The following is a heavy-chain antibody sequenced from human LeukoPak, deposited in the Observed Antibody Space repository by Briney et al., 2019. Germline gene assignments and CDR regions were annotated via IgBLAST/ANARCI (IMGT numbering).Heavy chain of an antibody. V-gene: IGHV4-59*01. D-gene: IGHD1-26*01. CDR2: IYYSGST. CDR3: ARLQWELVEAFDI. J-gene: IGHJ3*02. Sequence: PSETLSLTCTVSGGSISSYYWSWIRQPPGKGLEWIGYIYYSGSTNYNPSLKSRVTISVDTSKNQFSLKLSSVTAADTAVYYCARLQWELVEAFDIWGQGTMVTVSS. CDR1: GGSISSYY.